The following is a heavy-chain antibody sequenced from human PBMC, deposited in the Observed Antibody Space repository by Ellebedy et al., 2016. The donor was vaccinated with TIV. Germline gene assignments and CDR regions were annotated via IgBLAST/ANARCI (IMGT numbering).Heavy chain of an antibody. CDR1: GFTFRSNA. V-gene: IGHV3-23*01. CDR3: AKRDFFGVDTLTFDY. D-gene: IGHD3-3*01. CDR2: ISGSGSNT. Sequence: PGGSLRLSCVASGFTFRSNAMSWVRQASGKGLEWVSAISGSGSNTNYADSVKGRFTISRDNSKNTLYLQMNSLRADDTAVYYCAKRDFFGVDTLTFDYWGQGTLVTVST. J-gene: IGHJ4*02.